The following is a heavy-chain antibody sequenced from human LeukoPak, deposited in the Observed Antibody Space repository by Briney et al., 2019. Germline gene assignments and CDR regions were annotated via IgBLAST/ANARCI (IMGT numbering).Heavy chain of an antibody. Sequence: GGSLRLSCAASGFTVSSSYMSWVRQAPGKGLEWVSVIYSGGSTYYADSVKGRFTISRDNSKNTLYLQMNSLRAEDTAVYYCAKDREMGKWLQPPGGYWGQGTLVTVSS. V-gene: IGHV3-53*01. J-gene: IGHJ4*02. D-gene: IGHD5-24*01. CDR2: IYSGGST. CDR1: GFTVSSSY. CDR3: AKDREMGKWLQPPGGY.